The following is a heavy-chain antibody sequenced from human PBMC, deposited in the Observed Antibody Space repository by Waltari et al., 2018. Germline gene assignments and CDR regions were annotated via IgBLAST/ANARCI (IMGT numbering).Heavy chain of an antibody. J-gene: IGHJ4*02. CDR2: INPSGGST. V-gene: IGHV1-46*01. CDR1: GYTFTSYY. Sequence: QVQLVQSGAEVKKPGASVKVSCKASGYTFTSYYMHWVRQAPGQGLEWMGIINPSGGSTGYAQKFQGRVTMTRDTSTSTVYMELSSLRSEDTAVYYCASHSQERDYYFDYWGQGTLVTVSS. D-gene: IGHD2-21*02. CDR3: ASHSQERDYYFDY.